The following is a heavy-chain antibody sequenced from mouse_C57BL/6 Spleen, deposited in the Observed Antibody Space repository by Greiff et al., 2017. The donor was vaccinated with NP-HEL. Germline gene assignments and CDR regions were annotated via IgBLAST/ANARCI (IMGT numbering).Heavy chain of an antibody. D-gene: IGHD4-1*01. V-gene: IGHV1-80*01. J-gene: IGHJ4*01. CDR2: IYPGDGDT. CDR1: GYAFSSYW. Sequence: VQLQQSGAELVKPGASVKISCKASGYAFSSYWMNWVKQRPGKGLEWIGQIYPGDGDTNYNGKFKGKATLTADKSSSTAYMQLSSLTSEDSAVYFCARFWDGNAMDYWGQGTSVTVSS. CDR3: ARFWDGNAMDY.